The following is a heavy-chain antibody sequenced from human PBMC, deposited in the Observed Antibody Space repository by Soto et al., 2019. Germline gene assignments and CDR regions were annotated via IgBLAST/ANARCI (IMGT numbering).Heavy chain of an antibody. CDR2: ISYDGSNK. J-gene: IGHJ3*02. CDR3: AKSPTTGPGYCTNGVCPDDAFDI. Sequence: ESGGGVVQPGRSLRLSCAASGFTFSSYGMHWVRQAPGKGLEWVAVISYDGSNKYYADSVKGRFTISRDNSKNTLYLQMNSLRAEDTAVYYCAKSPTTGPGYCTNGVCPDDAFDIWGQGTMVTVSS. V-gene: IGHV3-30*18. CDR1: GFTFSSYG. D-gene: IGHD2-8*01.